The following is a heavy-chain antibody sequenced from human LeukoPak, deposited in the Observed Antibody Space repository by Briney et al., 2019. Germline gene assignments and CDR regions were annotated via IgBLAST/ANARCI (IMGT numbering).Heavy chain of an antibody. Sequence: GGSLRLSCAASGFTFSSYSMNWVRQAPGKGLEWVSSISSSSSYIYYADSVKGRFTISRDNAKNSLYLQMNSLRAEDTAVYYCAREVPVVAVYDFGSGSNSFDYWGQGTLVTVSS. CDR2: ISSSSSYI. D-gene: IGHD3-3*01. CDR1: GFTFSSYS. CDR3: AREVPVVAVYDFGSGSNSFDY. J-gene: IGHJ4*02. V-gene: IGHV3-21*01.